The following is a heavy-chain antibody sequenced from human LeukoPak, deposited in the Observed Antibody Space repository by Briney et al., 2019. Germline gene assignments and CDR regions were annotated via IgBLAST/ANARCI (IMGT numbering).Heavy chain of an antibody. CDR3: VREYSSSSGRAFDI. Sequence: PGGSLRLSCAASGFTFSSYWMHWVRQATGKGLVWVSRIRTDGSSTNSADSVKGRLTISRDNAKNTLYLQMNSLRAEDTAVYYCVREYSSSSGRAFDIWDQGTMVTVSP. CDR1: GFTFSSYW. V-gene: IGHV3-74*01. CDR2: IRTDGSST. D-gene: IGHD6-6*01. J-gene: IGHJ3*02.